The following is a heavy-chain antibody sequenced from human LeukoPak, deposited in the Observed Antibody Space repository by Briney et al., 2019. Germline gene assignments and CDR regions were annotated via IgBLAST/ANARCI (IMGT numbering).Heavy chain of an antibody. J-gene: IGHJ4*02. V-gene: IGHV4-38-2*01. CDR2: IYQSVST. CDR3: ARRGGIAVH. D-gene: IGHD6-19*01. Sequence: ASETLSLTCAVSGYSISSDYYWGWIRQPSGKGLEWIGSIYQSVSTYYNPSLKSRVTISVDTSKNQFSLKLSSVTAADTAVYYCARRGGIAVHWGQGTLVTVSS. CDR1: GYSISSDYY.